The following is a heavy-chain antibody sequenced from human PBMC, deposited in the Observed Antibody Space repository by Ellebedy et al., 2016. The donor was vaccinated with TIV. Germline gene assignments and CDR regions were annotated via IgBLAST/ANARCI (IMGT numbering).Heavy chain of an antibody. V-gene: IGHV3-23*01. CDR3: ARVRIAARSGYFDL. CDR2: ISGRVDGT. Sequence: PGGSLRLSCAASGFTFSIYAMGWVRQAPGKGLEWVSSISGRVDGTYYADSVKGRFTISRDNSKNTLYLEMNSLRADDTALYYCARVRIAARSGYFDLWGPGTLVTVSS. J-gene: IGHJ2*01. CDR1: GFTFSIYA. D-gene: IGHD6-6*01.